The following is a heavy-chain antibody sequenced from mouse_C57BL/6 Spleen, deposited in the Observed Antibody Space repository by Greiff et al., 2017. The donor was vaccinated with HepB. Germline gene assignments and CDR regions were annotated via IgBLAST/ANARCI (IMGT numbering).Heavy chain of an antibody. V-gene: IGHV1-69*01. D-gene: IGHD1-1*01. CDR2: IDPSDSYT. J-gene: IGHJ2*01. CDR3: ARGIHYYGSSPYYFDY. Sequence: VQLQQPGAELVMPGASVKLSCKASGYTFTSYWMHWVKQRPGQGLEWIGEIDPSDSYTNYNQKFKGKSTLTVDKSSSPAYMQLSSLTSEDSAVYYCARGIHYYGSSPYYFDYWGQGTTLTVSS. CDR1: GYTFTSYW.